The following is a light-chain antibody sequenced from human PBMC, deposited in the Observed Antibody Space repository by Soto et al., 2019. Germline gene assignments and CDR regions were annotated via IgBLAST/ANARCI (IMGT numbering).Light chain of an antibody. J-gene: IGKJ1*01. CDR1: QSINNY. CDR3: QQYNNWPWT. Sequence: EIVLAQSTAILSLSPGERATLSCRTSQSINNYLAWYQQRPGQAPRLLISDASNRASGIPARFSGSGSGTDFTLTISSLQSEDFAVYYCQQYNNWPWTFGQGTKVDIK. V-gene: IGKV3-11*01. CDR2: DAS.